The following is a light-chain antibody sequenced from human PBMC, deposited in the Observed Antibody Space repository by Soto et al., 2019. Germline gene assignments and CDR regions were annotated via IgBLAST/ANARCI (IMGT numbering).Light chain of an antibody. J-gene: IGKJ4*01. CDR2: GAS. Sequence: DIQMTQSPFSLSASVGDRVTITCRASQSISNYLNWYQQKPGKAPKLLIYGASSLQSGVPSRFSDSGSGTDFTLTISSLQPEDFATYYCQQTYSTPVSFGGGTKVEIK. V-gene: IGKV1-39*01. CDR1: QSISNY. CDR3: QQTYSTPVS.